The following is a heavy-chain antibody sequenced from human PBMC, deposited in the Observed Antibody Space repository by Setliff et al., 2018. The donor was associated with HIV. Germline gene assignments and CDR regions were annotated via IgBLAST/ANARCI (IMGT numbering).Heavy chain of an antibody. CDR3: ASGGGGYSGSRWFDY. D-gene: IGHD2-21*02. J-gene: IGHJ4*02. Sequence: GGSLRLSCAASGFTFSSYSMHWVRQAPGKGLEWVAIISYDGSSKYYADSVKGRFTISRDKSKSTLYLQMNSLRVEDTAAYYCASGGGGYSGSRWFDYWGRGTLVTVSS. CDR1: GFTFSSYS. CDR2: ISYDGSSK. V-gene: IGHV3-30*01.